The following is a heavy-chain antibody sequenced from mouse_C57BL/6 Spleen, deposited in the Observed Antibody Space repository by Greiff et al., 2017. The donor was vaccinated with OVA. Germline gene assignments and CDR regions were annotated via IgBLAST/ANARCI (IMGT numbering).Heavy chain of an antibody. CDR1: GFNIKDDY. Sequence: EVKLVESGAELVRPGASVKLSCTASGFNIKDDYMHWVKQRPEQGLEWIGWIDPENGDTEYASKFQGKATITADTSSNTAYLQLSSLTSQDTAVYYCTTLIAYWGQGTLVTVSA. CDR2: IDPENGDT. J-gene: IGHJ3*01. CDR3: TTLIAY. V-gene: IGHV14-4*01.